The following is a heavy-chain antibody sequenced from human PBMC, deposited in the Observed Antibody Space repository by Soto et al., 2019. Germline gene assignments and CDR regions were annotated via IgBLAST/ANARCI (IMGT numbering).Heavy chain of an antibody. V-gene: IGHV4-59*08. CDR1: GGSMSPYY. CDR2: IYYRGNT. J-gene: IGHJ6*02. D-gene: IGHD7-27*01. CDR3: ARHSKKTGDFDYYYGMDV. Sequence: SETLSLTCTVSGGSMSPYYWSWIRQAPGKGLEWIANIYYRGNTNYNPSLESRVTISVDTSKNQFSLKLNSMTAADTAVYYCARHSKKTGDFDYYYGMDVWGQGTTVTVSS.